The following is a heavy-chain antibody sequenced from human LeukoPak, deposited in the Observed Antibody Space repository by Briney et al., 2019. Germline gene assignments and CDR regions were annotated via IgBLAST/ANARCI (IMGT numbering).Heavy chain of an antibody. J-gene: IGHJ5*02. D-gene: IGHD5-12*01. Sequence: PSQTLSLTCTVSGGSISSGGYYWSWIRQPPGKGLEWIGYIYHSGSTYYNPSLKSRVTISVDTSKSQFSLKLSSVTAADTAVYYCARGGYSGSDWTTWGQGTRVTVSS. V-gene: IGHV4-30-2*01. CDR2: IYHSGST. CDR3: ARGGYSGSDWTT. CDR1: GGSISSGGYY.